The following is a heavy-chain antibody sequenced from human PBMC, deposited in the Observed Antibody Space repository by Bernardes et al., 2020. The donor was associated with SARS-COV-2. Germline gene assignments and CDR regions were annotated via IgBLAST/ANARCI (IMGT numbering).Heavy chain of an antibody. D-gene: IGHD2-21*02. J-gene: IGHJ1*01. CDR2: IWYDGSNK. Sequence: GWSLIRSCAASGFTFSDHYMDWVRQAPGKGLEWVAVIWYDGSNKYYADSVKGRFTISRDNSKNTLYLQMNSLRAEDTAVYYCARDVPIGRGDDPYFQHWGQGTLVTVSS. CDR1: GFTFSDHY. V-gene: IGHV3-33*08. CDR3: ARDVPIGRGDDPYFQH.